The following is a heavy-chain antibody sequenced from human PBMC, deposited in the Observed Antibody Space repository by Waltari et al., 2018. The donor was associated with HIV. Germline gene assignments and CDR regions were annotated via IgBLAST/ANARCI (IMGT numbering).Heavy chain of an antibody. CDR1: AFTLRSYS. Sequence: EAQLVESGGGLVQPGGSLRLSCIASAFTLRSYSLNWVRQAPGKGLEWVSYISSSSGTIHYADSVRGRFTVSRDNAQNSLFLEMSSLRDEDTAVYFCARDKDDWNRYYYYGMDVWGPGTTVTVS. J-gene: IGHJ6*02. D-gene: IGHD1-1*01. CDR2: ISSSSGTI. V-gene: IGHV3-48*02. CDR3: ARDKDDWNRYYYYGMDV.